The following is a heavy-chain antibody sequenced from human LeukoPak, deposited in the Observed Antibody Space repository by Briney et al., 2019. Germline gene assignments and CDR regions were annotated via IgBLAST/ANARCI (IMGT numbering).Heavy chain of an antibody. CDR1: GFTFSNHA. J-gene: IGHJ4*02. D-gene: IGHD6-19*01. CDR2: IWYDGSNK. V-gene: IGHV3-33*08. Sequence: GGSLRLSCAASGFTFSNHAMNWVRQAPGKGLEWVAVIWYDGSNKYYADSVKGRFTISRDNSKNTLYLQMNSLRAEDTAVYYCARDIDKYSSGWPLDYWGQGTLVTVSS. CDR3: ARDIDKYSSGWPLDY.